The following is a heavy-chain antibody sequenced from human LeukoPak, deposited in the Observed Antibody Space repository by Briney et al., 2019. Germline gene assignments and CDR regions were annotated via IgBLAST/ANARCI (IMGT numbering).Heavy chain of an antibody. CDR1: GGSFSGYY. V-gene: IGHV4-34*01. CDR3: ASRTYGSGSYPPPSNWFDP. D-gene: IGHD3-10*01. J-gene: IGHJ5*02. CDR2: INHSGST. Sequence: SETLSLTCAVYGGSFSGYYWSWIRQPPGKGLEWIGEINHSGSTNYNPSLKSRVTISVDTSKNQFSLKLSSVTAADTAVYYRASRTYGSGSYPPPSNWFDPWGQGTLVTVSS.